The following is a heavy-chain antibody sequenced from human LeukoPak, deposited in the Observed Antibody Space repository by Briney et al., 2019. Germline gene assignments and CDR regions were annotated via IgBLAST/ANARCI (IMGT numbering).Heavy chain of an antibody. J-gene: IGHJ4*02. D-gene: IGHD4-17*01. CDR1: GFTFSDYY. CDR3: ARNSATVTNMIDY. Sequence: GGSPGLSCAASGFTFSDYYMSWIRQAPGKGLEWVSYISSSGSTIYYADSVKGRFTISRDNAKNSLYLQMNSLRAEDTAVYYCARNSATVTNMIDYWGQGTLVTVSS. V-gene: IGHV3-11*01. CDR2: ISSSGSTI.